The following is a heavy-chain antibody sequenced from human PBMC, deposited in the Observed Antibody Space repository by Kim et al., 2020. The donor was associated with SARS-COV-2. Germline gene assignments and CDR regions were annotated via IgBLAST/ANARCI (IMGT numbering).Heavy chain of an antibody. D-gene: IGHD3-9*01. J-gene: IGHJ5*02. V-gene: IGHV1-46*01. CDR3: ARRGLRYFFDP. Sequence: TSYAQKFQGRVTMTRDTSTSTVYMELSSLRSEDTAVYYCARRGLRYFFDPWGQGTLVTVSS. CDR2: T.